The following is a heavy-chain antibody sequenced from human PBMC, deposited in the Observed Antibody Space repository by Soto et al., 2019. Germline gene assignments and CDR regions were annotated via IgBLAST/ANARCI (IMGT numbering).Heavy chain of an antibody. CDR3: VMVDNYVTPAPQDV. CDR2: ISPYTGNT. D-gene: IGHD3-16*01. Sequence: QVQLVQSGDEVKKPGASVKVSCKASGYIFVNYGIAWVRQAPRQGLEWMGWISPYTGNTHSASKVQGRLTMTTDTSKRTAYRDLGSLTSDDTAVYYCVMVDNYVTPAPQDVWGQGTTVTVSS. J-gene: IGHJ6*02. CDR1: GYIFVNYG. V-gene: IGHV1-18*01.